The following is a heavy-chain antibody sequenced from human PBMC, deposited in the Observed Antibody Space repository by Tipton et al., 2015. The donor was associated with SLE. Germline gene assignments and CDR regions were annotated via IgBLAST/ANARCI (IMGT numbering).Heavy chain of an antibody. CDR1: GFTFSSYG. V-gene: IGHV3-30*19. J-gene: IGHJ4*02. Sequence: SLRLSCAASGFTFSSYGMQWVRQAPGKGLEWVAVIWYDGSNKYYADSVKGRFTISRDNSKNTLYLQMNSLRAEDTAVYYCASAAGPFDYWGQGTLVTVSS. D-gene: IGHD6-13*01. CDR3: ASAAGPFDY. CDR2: IWYDGSNK.